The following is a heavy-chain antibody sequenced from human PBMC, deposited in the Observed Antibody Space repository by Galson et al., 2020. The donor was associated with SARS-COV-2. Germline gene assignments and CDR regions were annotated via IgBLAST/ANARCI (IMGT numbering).Heavy chain of an antibody. CDR1: GGSISSYY. CDR3: ARDRGGRNFDY. V-gene: IGHV4-59*01. Sequence: ETSETLSLTCTVSGGSISSYYWSWIRQPPGKGLEWIGYVSYSASTNYNPSLKSRVTISVDTSKNQFSLKLSSVTAADTGVYYCARDRGGRNFDYWGQGTLVTVSS. J-gene: IGHJ4*02. CDR2: VSYSAST.